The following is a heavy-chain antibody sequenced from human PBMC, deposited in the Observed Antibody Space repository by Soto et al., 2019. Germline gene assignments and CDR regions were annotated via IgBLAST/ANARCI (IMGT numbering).Heavy chain of an antibody. CDR2: ISGSGGHI. CDR1: GFSFGNYA. D-gene: IGHD3-16*01. V-gene: IGHV3-23*01. CDR3: AKGDNFDVWGTFNCFDP. J-gene: IGHJ5*02. Sequence: EVQLLESGGGLVQPGGSLRLSCAASGFSFGNYAMSWVRQTPGKGLEWVSSISGSGGHIYYTGSVKGRFTISRDNSKNTVYLQMNSLRADDTAVYYCAKGDNFDVWGTFNCFDPWGQGTLVTVSS.